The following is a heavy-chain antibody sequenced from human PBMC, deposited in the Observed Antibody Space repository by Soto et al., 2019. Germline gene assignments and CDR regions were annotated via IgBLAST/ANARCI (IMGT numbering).Heavy chain of an antibody. D-gene: IGHD2-2*02. CDR1: GGTLSSYA. Sequence: ASVKVSCKASGGTLSSYAISWVRQAPGQGLEWMGGIIPIFGTANYAQKFQGRVTITADESTSTAYMELSSLRSEDTAVYYCARGGGYCSSTSCYTADYWGQGTLVTVSS. CDR2: IIPIFGTA. J-gene: IGHJ4*02. V-gene: IGHV1-69*13. CDR3: ARGGGYCSSTSCYTADY.